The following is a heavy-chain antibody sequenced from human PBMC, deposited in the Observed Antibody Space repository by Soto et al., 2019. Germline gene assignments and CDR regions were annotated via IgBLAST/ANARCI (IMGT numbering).Heavy chain of an antibody. CDR3: ARDTRGWSLGWFDP. CDR1: GGSISSGGYY. V-gene: IGHV4-31*03. J-gene: IGHJ5*02. D-gene: IGHD6-19*01. Sequence: TLSLTCTVSGGSISSGGYYWSWIRQHPGKGLEWIGYIYYSGSTYYDPSLKSRVTISVDTSKNQFSLKLSSVTAADTAVYYCARDTRGWSLGWFDPWGQGTLVTVSS. CDR2: IYYSGST.